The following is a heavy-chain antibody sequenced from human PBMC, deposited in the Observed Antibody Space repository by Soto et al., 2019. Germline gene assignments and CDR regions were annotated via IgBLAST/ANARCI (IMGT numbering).Heavy chain of an antibody. Sequence: GGSLRLSCAVSGFTVSSNYISWVRQAPGKGLEWVSVFYNGGTTHYADSVKGRFTISRDSSQNTLYLLMNSLRAEDTAVYYCARGRVAGSGAFDIWGQGTMVTVSS. CDR1: GFTVSSNY. J-gene: IGHJ3*02. D-gene: IGHD6-19*01. CDR3: ARGRVAGSGAFDI. V-gene: IGHV3-66*01. CDR2: FYNGGTT.